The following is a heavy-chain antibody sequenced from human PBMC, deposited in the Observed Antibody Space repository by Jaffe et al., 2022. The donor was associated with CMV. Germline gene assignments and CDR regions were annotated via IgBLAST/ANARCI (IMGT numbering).Heavy chain of an antibody. CDR2: IYSGGST. CDR3: ARVNAVTTSGYYYYMDV. J-gene: IGHJ6*03. V-gene: IGHV3-53*02. D-gene: IGHD4-4*01. CDR1: GFTVSSNY. Sequence: EVQLVETGGGLIQPGGSLRLSCAASGFTVSSNYMSWVRQAPGKGLEWVSVIYSGGSTYYADSVKGRFTISRDNSKNTLYLQMNSLRAEDTAVYYCARVNAVTTSGYYYYMDVWGKGTTVTVSS.